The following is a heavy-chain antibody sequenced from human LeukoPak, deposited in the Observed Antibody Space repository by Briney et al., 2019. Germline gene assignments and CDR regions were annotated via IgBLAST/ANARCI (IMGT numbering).Heavy chain of an antibody. J-gene: IGHJ4*02. D-gene: IGHD2-21*01. CDR1: GFTFNNYA. CDR3: AKDLVSFGPRTKLDY. Sequence: GGSLRLSCAASGFTFNNYAMNWVRQAPGKGLEWVSGISGGGGSTYYADSVKGRFTISRDNSKNTLFLQMNSLRAEDTAVYYCAKDLVSFGPRTKLDYWGRGTLVTISS. V-gene: IGHV3-23*01. CDR2: ISGGGGST.